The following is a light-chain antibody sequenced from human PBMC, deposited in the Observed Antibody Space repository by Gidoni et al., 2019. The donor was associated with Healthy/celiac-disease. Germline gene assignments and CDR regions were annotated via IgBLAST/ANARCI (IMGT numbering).Light chain of an antibody. CDR2: AAS. J-gene: IGKJ1*01. CDR3: LQDYNYPRT. V-gene: IGKV1-6*01. Sequence: AIQMTQSPSSLSASVGDRVTITCRASQGIRNDLGWYQQKPGKAPKLLIYAASSLHSGVPSRFSGSGSGTDCTLTISSLQPEDYATYYCLQDYNYPRTFGQGTKVEIK. CDR1: QGIRND.